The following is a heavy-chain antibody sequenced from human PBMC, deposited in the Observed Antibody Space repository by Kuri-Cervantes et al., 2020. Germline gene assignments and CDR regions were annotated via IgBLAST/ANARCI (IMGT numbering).Heavy chain of an antibody. CDR3: TTYYYDSSGYYGGFDP. CDR1: GFTFSNYG. D-gene: IGHD3-22*01. CDR2: ISYDGSNK. Sequence: GGSLRLSCAASGFTFSNYGMHWVRQAPGKGLEWVAVISYDGSNKYYADSVKGRFTISRDNSKNTLYLQMNSLRSEDTAVYYCTTYYYDSSGYYGGFDPWGQGTLVTVSS. J-gene: IGHJ5*02. V-gene: IGHV3-30*03.